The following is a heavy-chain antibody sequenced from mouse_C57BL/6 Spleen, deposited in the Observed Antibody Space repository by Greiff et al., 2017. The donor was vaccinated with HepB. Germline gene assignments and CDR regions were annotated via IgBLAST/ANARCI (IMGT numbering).Heavy chain of an antibody. CDR1: GFTFSSYA. Sequence: EVQGVESGGGLVKPGGSLKLSCAASGFTFSSYAMSWVRQTPEKRLEWVATISDGGSYTYYPDNVKGRFTISRDNAKNNLYLQMSHLKSEDTAMYYCAREGRFAYWGQGTLVTVSA. CDR3: AREGRFAY. J-gene: IGHJ3*01. CDR2: ISDGGSYT. V-gene: IGHV5-4*01.